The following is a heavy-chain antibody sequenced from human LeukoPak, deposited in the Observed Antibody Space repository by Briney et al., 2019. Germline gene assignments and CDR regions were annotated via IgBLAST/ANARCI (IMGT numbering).Heavy chain of an antibody. D-gene: IGHD1-14*01. V-gene: IGHV3-74*01. J-gene: IGHJ4*02. CDR3: ARTGGTNRGIDY. CDR1: GFTFSSYW. CDR2: VSPDGRST. Sequence: GGSLRLSCTTSGFTFSSYWMYWVRQAPGKGLVWVSRVSPDGRSTTYADSVKGRFTISRDNAKNTLFLQMSSLRAEDTAVYYCARTGGTNRGIDYWGQGSLVTVSS.